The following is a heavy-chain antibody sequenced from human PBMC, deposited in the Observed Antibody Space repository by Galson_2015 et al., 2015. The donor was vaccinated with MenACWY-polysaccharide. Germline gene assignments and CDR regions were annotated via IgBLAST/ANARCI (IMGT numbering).Heavy chain of an antibody. J-gene: IGHJ4*02. Sequence: SLRLSCAASGFSFSSYGMSWVRQAPGKGLEWVADIRKGGGDTYYADSVKGRFTISRDNSKSTLFLQMNSLRAEDTAIYYCAKAYIAVIPDAAYNYWGQGTLVTVSS. V-gene: IGHV3-23*01. CDR1: GFSFSSYG. CDR3: AKAYIAVIPDAAYNY. CDR2: IRKGGGDT. D-gene: IGHD2-2*01.